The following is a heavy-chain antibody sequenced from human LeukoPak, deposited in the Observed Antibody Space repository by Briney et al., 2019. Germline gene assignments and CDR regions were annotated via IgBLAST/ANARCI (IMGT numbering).Heavy chain of an antibody. D-gene: IGHD3-22*01. J-gene: IGHJ5*02. V-gene: IGHV4-34*01. CDR2: INHSGST. Sequence: SETLSLTCAVYGGSFSGYYWSWIRQPPGKGLEWIGEINHSGSTNYNPSLKSRVTISVDTSKNQFSLKLRSVTAADTAVYYCARDRYNYDSSGSRWFDPWGQGTLVTVSP. CDR3: ARDRYNYDSSGSRWFDP. CDR1: GGSFSGYY.